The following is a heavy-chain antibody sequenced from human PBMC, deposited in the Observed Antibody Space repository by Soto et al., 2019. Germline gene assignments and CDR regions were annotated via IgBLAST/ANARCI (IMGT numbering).Heavy chain of an antibody. CDR2: TYYRSKWYN. CDR1: GDSVSSNSAA. D-gene: IGHD4-17*01. V-gene: IGHV6-1*01. CDR3: ARSPTVTTNDDYWYFDL. J-gene: IGHJ2*01. Sequence: SQTLSLTCAISGDSVSSNSAAWNWIRQSPSRGLEWLGRTYYRSKWYNDYAVSVKSRITINPDPSKNQFSLQLNSVTPEDTAVYYCARSPTVTTNDDYWYFDLWGRGTLVTVSS.